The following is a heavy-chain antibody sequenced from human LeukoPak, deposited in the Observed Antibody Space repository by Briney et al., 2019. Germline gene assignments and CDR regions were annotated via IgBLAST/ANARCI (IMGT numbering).Heavy chain of an antibody. J-gene: IGHJ4*02. D-gene: IGHD3-10*01. CDR2: ISYDGSNK. Sequence: GGSLRLSCAASGFTFSSYVMHWVRQAPDKGLEWVAVISYDGSNKDYADSVKGRFAISRDNSKNTLYLQMNSLRADDTAVYYCAKEHYYDSGSYPDYWGQGTLVTVSS. CDR3: AKEHYYDSGSYPDY. CDR1: GFTFSSYV. V-gene: IGHV3-30*18.